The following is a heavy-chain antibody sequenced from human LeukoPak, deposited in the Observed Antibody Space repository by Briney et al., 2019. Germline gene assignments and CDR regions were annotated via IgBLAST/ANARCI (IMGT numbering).Heavy chain of an antibody. Sequence: ASVKVSCKASGYTFISYYMHWVRQAPGQGLEWMGIITPNGGSTGYAQKFQGRITMTRDTSTRTVYMELSSLRSDNTAVYYCVRYLLPDYTASGVTAYMDVWGKGTMVTVSS. CDR2: ITPNGGST. V-gene: IGHV1-46*01. J-gene: IGHJ6*03. D-gene: IGHD3-3*01. CDR3: VRYLLPDYTASGVTAYMDV. CDR1: GYTFISYY.